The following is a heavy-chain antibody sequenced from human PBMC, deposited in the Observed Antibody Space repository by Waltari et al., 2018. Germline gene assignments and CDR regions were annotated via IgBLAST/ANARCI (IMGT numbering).Heavy chain of an antibody. CDR1: GYTFTSYA. CDR3: ARDPAPIVATIPDAFDI. CDR2: LNTNTGNP. V-gene: IGHV7-4-1*02. D-gene: IGHD5-12*01. J-gene: IGHJ3*02. Sequence: QVQLVQSGSELKKPGASVKVSCKASGYTFTSYAMNWVRQAPGQGLEWMGWLNTNTGNPTYAQGFTGRFVCSLDTSVSTAYLQISSLKAEDTAVYYCARDPAPIVATIPDAFDIWGQGTMVTVSS.